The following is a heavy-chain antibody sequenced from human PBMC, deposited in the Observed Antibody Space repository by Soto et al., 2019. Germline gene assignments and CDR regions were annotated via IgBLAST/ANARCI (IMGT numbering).Heavy chain of an antibody. J-gene: IGHJ4*02. CDR2: TRPNNGNT. D-gene: IGHD3-10*01. Sequence: ASVKVSCKASGYTFSIDVINWVRQAPGQGLEWMGWTRPNNGNTKYAQNLQGRVTMTTDTSTSTAYMELRSLRPDDTAVYYCVRDLDGSGSYYTDYWGQGTLVTVSS. CDR3: VRDLDGSGSYYTDY. CDR1: GYTFSIDV. V-gene: IGHV1-18*01.